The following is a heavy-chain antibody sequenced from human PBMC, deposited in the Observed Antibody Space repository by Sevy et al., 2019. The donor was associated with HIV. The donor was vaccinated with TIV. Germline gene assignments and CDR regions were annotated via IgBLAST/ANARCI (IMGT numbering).Heavy chain of an antibody. CDR1: GFAFSSHA. J-gene: IGHJ4*01. D-gene: IGHD6-13*01. V-gene: IGHV3-30-3*01. CDR3: ARDGGYSIKWYPLY. Sequence: GGSLRLSCAASGFAFSSHAMHWVRQAPGKGLAWVATISYEGTETFYAASVGGRFTISRDNSKNMLSLQINSLRPEDTAVYYCARDGGYSIKWYPLYWGHGTLVTVSS. CDR2: ISYEGTET.